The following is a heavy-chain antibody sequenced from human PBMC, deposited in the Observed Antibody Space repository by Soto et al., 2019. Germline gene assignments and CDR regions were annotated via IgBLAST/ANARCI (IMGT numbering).Heavy chain of an antibody. CDR3: ARHRKKWIFDY. J-gene: IGHJ4*02. Sequence: PSETLSLTCTVSGGSISSYYWSWIRQPPGKGLEWIGYIYYSGSTNYNPSLKSRVTISVDTSKNQFSLKLSSVTAADTAVYYCARHRKKWIFDYWGQGTPVTVAS. D-gene: IGHD5-12*01. CDR1: GGSISSYY. CDR2: IYYSGST. V-gene: IGHV4-59*08.